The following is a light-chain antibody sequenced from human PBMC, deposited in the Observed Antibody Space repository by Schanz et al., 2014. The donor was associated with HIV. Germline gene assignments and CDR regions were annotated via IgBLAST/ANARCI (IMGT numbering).Light chain of an antibody. V-gene: IGLV1-51*01. CDR3: GTWDSSLSAGLVV. Sequence: SVLTQPPSVSAAPGQKVTISCSGSSSNIGNNYVSWYQQLPGTAPKLLIYDNNKRPSGIPDRFSGSKSGTSATLGITGLQTGDEADYYCGTWDSSLSAGLVVFGGGTKLTVL. CDR1: SSNIGNNY. CDR2: DNN. J-gene: IGLJ2*01.